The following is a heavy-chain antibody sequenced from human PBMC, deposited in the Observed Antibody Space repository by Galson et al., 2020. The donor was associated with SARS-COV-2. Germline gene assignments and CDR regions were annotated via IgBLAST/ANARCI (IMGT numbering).Heavy chain of an antibody. V-gene: IGHV4-30-4*01. CDR1: GGSISSGDYY. J-gene: IGHJ6*02. D-gene: IGHD3-9*01. CDR2: IYYSGST. CDR3: ARGELRYFDWLFNTKSPYGMDV. Sequence: ETSETLSLTCTVSGGSISSGDYYWSWIRQPPGKGLEWIGYIYYSGSTYYNPSLKSRVTISVDTSKSQFSLKLSSVTAADTAVYYCARGELRYFDWLFNTKSPYGMDVWGQGTTVTVSS.